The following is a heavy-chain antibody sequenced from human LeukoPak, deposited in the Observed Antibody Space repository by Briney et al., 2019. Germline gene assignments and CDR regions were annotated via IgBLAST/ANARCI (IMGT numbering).Heavy chain of an antibody. D-gene: IGHD1-26*01. CDR2: INGSGGST. Sequence: GGSLRLSCAASGFTFSSYAMSWVRQAPGKGLEWVSDINGSGGSTYYTDSVKGRFTISRDNSKNTLYLQMNSLRAEDTAIYYCAKKYSTGLDPWGQGTLVTVSS. J-gene: IGHJ5*02. CDR1: GFTFSSYA. CDR3: AKKYSTGLDP. V-gene: IGHV3-23*01.